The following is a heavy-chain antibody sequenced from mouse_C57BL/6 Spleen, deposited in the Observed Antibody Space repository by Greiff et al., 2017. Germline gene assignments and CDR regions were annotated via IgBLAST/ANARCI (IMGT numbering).Heavy chain of an antibody. V-gene: IGHV1-55*01. J-gene: IGHJ2*01. CDR3: AREEGHLRLQGDY. CDR1: GFTFTSYW. CDR2: IYPGSGST. Sequence: VKLLQPGAELVKPGASVKMSCKASGFTFTSYWITWVKQSPGQGLEWIGDIYPGSGSTNYYEKFKSKATLTADKSSSTAYMELRSLTSEDSAVYFCAREEGHLRLQGDYWGQGTTLTVSS. D-gene: IGHD3-2*02.